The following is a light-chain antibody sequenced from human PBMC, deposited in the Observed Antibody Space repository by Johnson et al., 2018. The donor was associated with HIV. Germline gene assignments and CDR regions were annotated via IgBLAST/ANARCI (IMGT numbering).Light chain of an antibody. V-gene: IGLV1-51*02. J-gene: IGLJ1*01. CDR1: SSNIENNY. Sequence: QSVLTQPPSVSAAPGQKVTISCSGSSSNIENNYVSWYQHLPGTAPKLLIFKNHERPSGIPDRFSGSTSGTSATLGITGLQTGDEGDYYCGTWDSSLSTGVFGTGTQVTVL. CDR3: GTWDSSLSTGV. CDR2: KNH.